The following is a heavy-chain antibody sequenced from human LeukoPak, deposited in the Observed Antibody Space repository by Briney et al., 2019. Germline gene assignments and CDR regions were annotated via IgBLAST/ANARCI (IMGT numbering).Heavy chain of an antibody. D-gene: IGHD5-12*01. Sequence: PGGSLRLSCAASGFTFSSYSMNWVRQAPGKGLEWVSSISSSSSYIYYAGSVKGRFTISRDNAKNSLYLQMNSLRAEDTAVYYCARIAGYSGYDWGQGTLVTVSS. J-gene: IGHJ4*02. CDR3: ARIAGYSGYD. V-gene: IGHV3-21*01. CDR2: ISSSSSYI. CDR1: GFTFSSYS.